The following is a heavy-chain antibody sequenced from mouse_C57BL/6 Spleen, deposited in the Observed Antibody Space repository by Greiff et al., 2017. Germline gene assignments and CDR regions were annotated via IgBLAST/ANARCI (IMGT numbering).Heavy chain of an antibody. V-gene: IGHV14-1*01. Sequence: VQLQQSGAELVRPGASVKLSCTASGFNIKDYYMHWVKQRPEQGLEWIGRIDPEDGDTEYAPKFQGKATMTADTSSNTAYLQLSSLTSEDTAVYYCTTPDGSSYDWFADWGQGTLVTVSA. CDR3: TTPDGSSYDWFAD. D-gene: IGHD1-1*01. J-gene: IGHJ3*01. CDR2: IDPEDGDT. CDR1: GFNIKDYY.